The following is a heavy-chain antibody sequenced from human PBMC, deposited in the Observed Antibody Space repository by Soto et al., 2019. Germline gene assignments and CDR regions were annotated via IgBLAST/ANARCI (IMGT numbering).Heavy chain of an antibody. Sequence: PSETLSLTCAVYGGSFSDYFCTWIRQPPGKGLEWIGEINHSGSTNYNPSLKSRVTISVDTSKNQFSLKLSSVTAADTAVYYCARVRPLTRPPYYCAMDVWGQGTTVTVSS. CDR1: GGSFSDYF. CDR2: INHSGST. J-gene: IGHJ6*02. D-gene: IGHD6-6*01. CDR3: ARVRPLTRPPYYCAMDV. V-gene: IGHV4-34*01.